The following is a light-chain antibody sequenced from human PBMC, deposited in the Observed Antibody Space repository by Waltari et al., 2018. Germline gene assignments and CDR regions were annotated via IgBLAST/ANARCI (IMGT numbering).Light chain of an antibody. Sequence: QSTLTQPPSVSGSPGQSVTISCTGTNSDIGSYNYHSWYQQHPGGAPKLVTYAVNKRPSGVPDHFSGSKSGNTASLTITGLQPDDEADYYCCSFAGRQTVIFGGGTRLTV. V-gene: IGLV2-11*01. CDR2: AVN. J-gene: IGLJ2*01. CDR3: CSFAGRQTVI. CDR1: NSDIGSYNY.